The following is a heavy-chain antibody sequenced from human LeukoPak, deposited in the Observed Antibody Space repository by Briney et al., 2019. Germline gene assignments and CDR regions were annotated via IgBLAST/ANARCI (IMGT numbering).Heavy chain of an antibody. J-gene: IGHJ5*02. V-gene: IGHV3-23*01. Sequence: PGGSLRLSCAAPGFIFKNYAMNWVRQAPGKGLEWVSAFSGTGDTTFYADSVKGRFTFSRDNTKNTVDLQMDSLRVDDTAVYYCARGFGDSFDPWGQGTLVTVSS. D-gene: IGHD3-10*01. CDR2: FSGTGDTT. CDR3: ARGFGDSFDP. CDR1: GFIFKNYA.